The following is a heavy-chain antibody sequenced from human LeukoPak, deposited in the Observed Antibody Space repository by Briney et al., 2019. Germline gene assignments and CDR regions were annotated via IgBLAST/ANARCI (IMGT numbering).Heavy chain of an antibody. CDR2: IKQDGSEK. V-gene: IGHV3-7*01. CDR1: GFTFSSYW. D-gene: IGHD6-19*01. CDR3: ARGRQQWLAFYYYYGMDV. J-gene: IGHJ6*02. Sequence: GGSLRLSCAASGFTFSSYWMSWVRQAPGKGLEWVANIKQDGSEKYFVDSVKGRFTISRDNAKNSLYLQMNSLRAEDTAVYYCARGRQQWLAFYYYYGMDVWGQGTTVTVSS.